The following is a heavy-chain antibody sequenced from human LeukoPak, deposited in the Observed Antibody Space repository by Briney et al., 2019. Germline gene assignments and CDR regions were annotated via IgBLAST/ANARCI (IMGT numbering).Heavy chain of an antibody. D-gene: IGHD4/OR15-4a*01. J-gene: IGHJ4*02. CDR2: ISSSGSTI. CDR1: GFTFSSYE. V-gene: IGHV3-48*03. CDR3: ARGHDYGGHFDY. Sequence: PGGSLRLSCAASGFTFSSYEMNWVRQAPGKGLEWVSYISSSGSTIYYADSVEGRFTISRDNAKNSLYLQMNSLRAEDTAVYYCARGHDYGGHFDYWGQGTLVTVSS.